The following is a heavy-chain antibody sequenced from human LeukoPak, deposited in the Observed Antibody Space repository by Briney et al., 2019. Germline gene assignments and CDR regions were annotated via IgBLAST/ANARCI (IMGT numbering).Heavy chain of an antibody. CDR2: ISWHSGNI. CDR3: AKDLSANWNVVLYY. D-gene: IGHD1-1*01. V-gene: IGHV3-9*01. CDR1: TFTFDDYA. J-gene: IGHJ4*01. Sequence: PGRSLRPSCAASTFTFDDYAMHWVRHSPGKGLEWVSGISWHSGNIVYADSVKGRFVISRDNAKNSLYLQMDSLRPEDTAFYYCAKDLSANWNVVLYYWGRGTLLTL.